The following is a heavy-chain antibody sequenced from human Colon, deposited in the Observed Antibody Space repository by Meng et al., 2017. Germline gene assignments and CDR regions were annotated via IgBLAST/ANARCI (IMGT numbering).Heavy chain of an antibody. D-gene: IGHD3-10*01. CDR3: ARDCGSGTPY. J-gene: IGHJ4*02. Sequence: VSRQEAGPGLVGPSDTLTLTCTVSGGSVNNRTYYWTWIRQPPGKGLEWIGYVYYDGTTNYNPFLESRATMSIDTSKNQFSLKLSSVTAADTAVYYCARDCGSGTPYWGQGTLVTVSS. CDR2: VYYDGTT. CDR1: GGSVNNRTYY. V-gene: IGHV4-61*01.